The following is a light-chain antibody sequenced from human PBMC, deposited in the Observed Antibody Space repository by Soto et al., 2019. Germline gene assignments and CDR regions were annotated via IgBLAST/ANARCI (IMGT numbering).Light chain of an antibody. CDR1: SSDVGSYNL. CDR3: CSYAGSSTFYV. CDR2: EGS. J-gene: IGLJ1*01. V-gene: IGLV2-23*01. Sequence: QSALTQPASVSGSPGQSITLSCTGTSSDVGSYNLVSWYQQHPGKAPKLMIYEGSKRPSGVSNRFSGSKSGNTASLTISGLQAEDEADYYCCSYAGSSTFYVFGTGTKLTVL.